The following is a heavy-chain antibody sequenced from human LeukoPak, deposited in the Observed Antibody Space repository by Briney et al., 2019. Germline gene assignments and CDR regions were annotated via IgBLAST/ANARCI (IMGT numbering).Heavy chain of an antibody. CDR3: ARFDQVSETAGGY. V-gene: IGHV1-2*02. CDR1: GYTFTEYY. CDR2: IIPHSGGT. J-gene: IGHJ4*02. D-gene: IGHD5/OR15-5a*01. Sequence: ASVKVSCKASGYTFTEYYMHWVRQAPGQGLEWMGWIIPHSGGTNYAQKFQGRVTMTRDTSISTAYMELSRLRSDDTAVYYCARFDQVSETAGGYWGQGTLVTVSS.